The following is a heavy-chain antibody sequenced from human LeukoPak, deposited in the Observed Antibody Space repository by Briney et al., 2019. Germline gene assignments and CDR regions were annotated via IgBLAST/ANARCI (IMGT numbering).Heavy chain of an antibody. CDR3: ARDSSMLRGPLVIYYFDF. CDR1: GFTFSSYW. D-gene: IGHD3-10*01. J-gene: IGHJ4*02. CDR2: IKQDGSEK. V-gene: IGHV3-7*01. Sequence: GGSLRLSCAASGFTFSSYWMSWVRQAPGKGLEWVANIKQDGSEKYYVDSVKGRFTISRDNAKNSLYLQMNSLRAEDTAVYYCARDSSMLRGPLVIYYFDFWGQGTLVTVSS.